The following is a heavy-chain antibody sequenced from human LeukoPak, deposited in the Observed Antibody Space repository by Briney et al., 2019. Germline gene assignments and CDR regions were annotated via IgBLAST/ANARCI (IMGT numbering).Heavy chain of an antibody. CDR1: GFTVSSNF. CDR2: ISWNSGSI. V-gene: IGHV3-9*01. D-gene: IGHD3-10*01. J-gene: IGHJ4*02. Sequence: PGGSLRLSCAASGFTVSSNFMSWVRQAPGKGLEWVSGISWNSGSIGYADSVKGRFTISRVNAKNSLYLQMNSLRAEDTALYYCAKDNSGFGESPLDYWGQGTLVTVSS. CDR3: AKDNSGFGESPLDY.